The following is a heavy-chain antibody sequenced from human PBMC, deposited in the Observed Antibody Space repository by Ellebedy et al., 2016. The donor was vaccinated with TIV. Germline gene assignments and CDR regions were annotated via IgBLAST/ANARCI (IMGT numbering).Heavy chain of an antibody. Sequence: PGGSLRLSCSASGFTFSTYAMIWVRQAPGKGLEYVSLISNNGVSTYYADSVKGRFTISRDNSKNTLYFQMNSLRSEDTAVYYCVKRVNQGYYYYGMDVWGQGTTVTVSS. V-gene: IGHV3-64D*06. CDR2: ISNNGVST. D-gene: IGHD1-14*01. CDR3: VKRVNQGYYYYGMDV. J-gene: IGHJ6*02. CDR1: GFTFSTYA.